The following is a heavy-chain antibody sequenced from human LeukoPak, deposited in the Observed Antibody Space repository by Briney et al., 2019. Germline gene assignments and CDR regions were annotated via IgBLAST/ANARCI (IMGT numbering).Heavy chain of an antibody. Sequence: SETLSLTCAVSGGSISSSNWWSWVRQPPGKGLEWIGEIYHSGSTNYNPSLKSRVTISVDKSKNQFSLKLSSVTAADTAVYYCAREGLCGGDCYSYGWWVDWGQGTLVTVSS. D-gene: IGHD2-21*02. V-gene: IGHV4-4*02. CDR2: IYHSGST. CDR3: AREGLCGGDCYSYGWWVD. CDR1: GGSISSSNW. J-gene: IGHJ4*02.